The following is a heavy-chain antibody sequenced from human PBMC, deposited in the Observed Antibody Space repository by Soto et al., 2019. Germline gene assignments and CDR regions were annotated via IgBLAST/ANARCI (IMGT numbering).Heavy chain of an antibody. Sequence: GGSLRLSCAASGFTFSSYEMNWVRQAPGKGLEWVSYISSSGSTIYYADSVKGRFTISRDNAKNSLYLLMSSLRADDTAVYYCARGGQNFWMREDAFDMWGQGTMVTVSS. D-gene: IGHD3-3*01. J-gene: IGHJ3*02. V-gene: IGHV3-48*03. CDR1: GFTFSSYE. CDR2: ISSSGSTI. CDR3: ARGGQNFWMREDAFDM.